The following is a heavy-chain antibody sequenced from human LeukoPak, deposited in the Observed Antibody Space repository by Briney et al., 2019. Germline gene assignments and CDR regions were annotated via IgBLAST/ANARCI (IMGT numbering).Heavy chain of an antibody. Sequence: GGSLRLSCAASGFTVSSNYMNWVRQAPGKGLEWVSVIYDGGSTDYADSVKGRFTISRDNSKNMLYLQMNSLRAEDAAVYYCARGYSYGYIRYWGQGTLVTVSS. CDR2: IYDGGST. CDR3: ARGYSYGYIRY. J-gene: IGHJ4*02. D-gene: IGHD5-18*01. V-gene: IGHV3-66*01. CDR1: GFTVSSNY.